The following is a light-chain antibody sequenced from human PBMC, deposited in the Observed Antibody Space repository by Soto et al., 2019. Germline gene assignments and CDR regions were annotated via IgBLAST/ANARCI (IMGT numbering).Light chain of an antibody. V-gene: IGKV3-20*01. CDR1: ESPSSAY. Sequence: EIVLTQSPGALSLSPGERATHSCRASESPSSAYLAWYQQKPGQAPRLLLYCASTRATGIHDRFSGSGSGTEFTLTIRSLQSEDFALYYCQQYQNLWTFGQGTKVDIK. CDR2: CAS. CDR3: QQYQNLWT. J-gene: IGKJ1*01.